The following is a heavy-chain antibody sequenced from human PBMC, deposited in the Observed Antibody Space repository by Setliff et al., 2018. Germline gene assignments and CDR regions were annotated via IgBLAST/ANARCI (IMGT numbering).Heavy chain of an antibody. CDR1: GFTFRTYE. CDR3: ARDQFRKSGGLYS. J-gene: IGHJ5*02. Sequence: GGSLRLSCVVSGFTFRTYEMIWVRQAPGKGLVWVSRINGDGTITNYADSVKGRFTIFRDNSKNTLYLQMSSLRPDDTAMYYCARDQFRKSGGLYSWGQGTLVTVSS. V-gene: IGHV3-74*01. D-gene: IGHD2-15*01. CDR2: INGDGTIT.